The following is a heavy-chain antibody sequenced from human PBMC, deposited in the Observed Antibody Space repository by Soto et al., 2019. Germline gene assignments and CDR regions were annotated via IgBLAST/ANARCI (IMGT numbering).Heavy chain of an antibody. Sequence: EVQLVESGGGLVQPGGSLKLSCAASGFTFTDSAIYWVRQASGEGPEWVGRIRNKVNTYATAYAASVKGRFTISRDDATGTTYLQMNSLKTEDTAVYYCSRRRDWTATDPLDYWGQGTLVTVSS. J-gene: IGHJ4*02. CDR1: GFTFTDSA. CDR3: SRRRDWTATDPLDY. V-gene: IGHV3-73*01. D-gene: IGHD2-21*01. CDR2: IRNKVNTYAT.